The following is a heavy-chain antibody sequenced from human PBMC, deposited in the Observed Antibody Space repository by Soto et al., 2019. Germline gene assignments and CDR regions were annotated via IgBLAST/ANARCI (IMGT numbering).Heavy chain of an antibody. D-gene: IGHD1-7*01. CDR1: GGSITSYR. Sequence: ETLSLTCKVSGGSITSYRWSWIRQSAGKGLEWIGRINTSGNTHYNPSLKSRVTVSIDTSQNQFFLTVTSVTAADSAVYYCARESGDNWDYEAYWGQGTLVTVSS. CDR3: ARESGDNWDYEAY. V-gene: IGHV4-4*07. J-gene: IGHJ1*01. CDR2: INTSGNT.